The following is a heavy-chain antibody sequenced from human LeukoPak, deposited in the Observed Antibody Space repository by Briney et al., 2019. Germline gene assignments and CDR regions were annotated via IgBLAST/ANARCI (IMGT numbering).Heavy chain of an antibody. D-gene: IGHD3-22*01. J-gene: IGHJ4*02. Sequence: GGSLRLSCAASGFTFSSYAMSWVRQAPGKGLEWASAISGSGGSTYYADSVKGRFTISRDNSKNTLYLQMNSLRAEDTALYYCAREVSEGFDFWGQGTLVTVSS. CDR3: AREVSEGFDF. CDR1: GFTFSSYA. V-gene: IGHV3-23*01. CDR2: ISGSGGST.